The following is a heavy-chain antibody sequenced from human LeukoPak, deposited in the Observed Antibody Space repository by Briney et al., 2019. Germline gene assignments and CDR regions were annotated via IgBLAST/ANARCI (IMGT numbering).Heavy chain of an antibody. D-gene: IGHD1-26*01. Sequence: PGGSLRLSCAASEFTFSNYWMHWVRQAPGKGLVWVSRINSDGSGTTYADSVKGRFTISRDNAKNTLYLQMNSVRAEDTAVYYCARDEPNLYSGSLGWGQGTLVTVSS. CDR3: ARDEPNLYSGSLG. CDR1: EFTFSNYW. V-gene: IGHV3-74*01. J-gene: IGHJ4*02. CDR2: INSDGSGT.